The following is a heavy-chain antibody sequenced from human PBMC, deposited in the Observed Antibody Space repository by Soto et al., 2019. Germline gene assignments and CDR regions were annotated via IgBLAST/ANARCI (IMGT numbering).Heavy chain of an antibody. CDR3: ARDKDRQQLGGNYYYILGV. CDR1: GGTFSTSA. J-gene: IGHJ6*02. D-gene: IGHD3-3*02. V-gene: IGHV1-69*12. CDR2: IMPVFATP. Sequence: QVQLVQSGAEVKKPGSSVKVSCKASGGTFSTSAISWVRQAPGQGLEWVGGIMPVFATPDYAQKFQGRVTISADESTTTAYLELTSLRTDDTAVYYCARDKDRQQLGGNYYYILGVWGQGTAIIVSS.